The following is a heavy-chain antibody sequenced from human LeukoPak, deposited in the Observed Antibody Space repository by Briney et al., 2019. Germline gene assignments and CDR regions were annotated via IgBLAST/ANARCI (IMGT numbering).Heavy chain of an antibody. V-gene: IGHV3-48*04. CDR2: ISISSSTI. D-gene: IGHD1-26*01. CDR3: ARGIVGPTGDY. CDR1: GFTFSSYS. Sequence: GGSLRLSCAAYGFTFSSYSMNWVRQAPGKGLEWVSYISISSSTIFYAASVKGRFTISRDNAKNTLYLQMNSLRVEDTAVYYCARGIVGPTGDYWGQGTLVTVSS. J-gene: IGHJ4*02.